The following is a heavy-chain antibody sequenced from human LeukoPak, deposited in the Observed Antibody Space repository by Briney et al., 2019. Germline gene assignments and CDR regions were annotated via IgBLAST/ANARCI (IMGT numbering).Heavy chain of an antibody. CDR2: INTNTGNP. J-gene: IGHJ6*03. Sequence: GASVTVSCKASGYTFTSYAMNWVRQAPGQGLEWMGWINTNTGNPTYAQGFTGRFVFSLDTSVSTAYLQISSLKAEDTAVYYCARDAPYCSGGSCYAHYYYYYYMDVWGKGTTVTVSS. CDR3: ARDAPYCSGGSCYAHYYYYYYMDV. V-gene: IGHV7-4-1*02. D-gene: IGHD2-15*01. CDR1: GYTFTSYA.